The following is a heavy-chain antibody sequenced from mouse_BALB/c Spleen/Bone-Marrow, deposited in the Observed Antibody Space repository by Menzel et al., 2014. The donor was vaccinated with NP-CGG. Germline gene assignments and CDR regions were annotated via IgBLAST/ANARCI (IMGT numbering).Heavy chain of an antibody. J-gene: IGHJ3*01. D-gene: IGHD1-1*01. Sequence: EVQLQQSGAELVKPGASVKLSCTACGFNIKDTYMHWVKQRPEQGLEWIGRIDPANGNTKYDPKFQGKATITADTSSNTAYLQLSCLTSEDTAVYYCASYYYGSSSFAYWGQGTLVTVSA. V-gene: IGHV14-3*02. CDR1: GFNIKDTY. CDR3: ASYYYGSSSFAY. CDR2: IDPANGNT.